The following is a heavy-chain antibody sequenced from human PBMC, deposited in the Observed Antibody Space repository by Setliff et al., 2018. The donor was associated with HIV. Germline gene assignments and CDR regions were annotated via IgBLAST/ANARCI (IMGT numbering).Heavy chain of an antibody. Sequence: GGSLRLSCAASGFTFRSYAMSWVRQAPGKGLEWVSSISVSGDITDYADSVKGRFTFSRDNSKNTLYLQMNSLRAEDTAVYYCAKDSGDYNFWTTYRSNHFDYWGQGALVTVSS. CDR2: ISVSGDIT. CDR3: AKDSGDYNFWTTYRSNHFDY. V-gene: IGHV3-23*01. D-gene: IGHD3-3*01. CDR1: GFTFRSYA. J-gene: IGHJ4*02.